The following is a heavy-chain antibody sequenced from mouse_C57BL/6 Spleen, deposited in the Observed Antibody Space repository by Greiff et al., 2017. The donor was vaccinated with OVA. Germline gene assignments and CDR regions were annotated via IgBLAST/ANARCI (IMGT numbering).Heavy chain of an antibody. CDR3: ARGENYYGKNFDY. V-gene: IGHV1-53*01. J-gene: IGHJ2*01. CDR2: INPSNGGT. D-gene: IGHD1-1*01. CDR1: GYTFTSSG. Sequence: VPLQQSGAELARPGASVKLSFPASGYTFTSSGMSWVEPRPGPGLAWVWDINPSNGGTYYHEKFKSKATLTVDKASSTAYMQLSSLTSEDSAVYYCARGENYYGKNFDYWGQGTTLTVSS.